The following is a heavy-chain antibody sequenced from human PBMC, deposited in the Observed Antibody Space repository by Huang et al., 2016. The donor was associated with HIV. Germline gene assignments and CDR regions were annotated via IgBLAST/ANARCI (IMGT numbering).Heavy chain of an antibody. V-gene: IGHV4-34*01. D-gene: IGHD3-22*01. J-gene: IGHJ3*02. CDR3: ARGHDYYDSSGREAFDI. CDR2: INHSGST. Sequence: QVQLQQWGAGLLKPSETLSLTCAVYGGSSSGYYWSWIRQPPGKGQEWLGEINHSGSTNHTPSLTSRVTISVDTSKTQFSLKLNSVTAADTAVYYCARGHDYYDSSGREAFDIWGQGTMVTVSS. CDR1: GGSSSGYY.